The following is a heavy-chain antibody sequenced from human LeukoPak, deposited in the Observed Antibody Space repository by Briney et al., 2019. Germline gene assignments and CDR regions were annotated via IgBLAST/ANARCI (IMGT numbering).Heavy chain of an antibody. J-gene: IGHJ4*02. CDR3: ARVSVATKYYFDY. D-gene: IGHD5-12*01. CDR1: GGSFSGFY. CDR2: INYTGST. V-gene: IGHV4-34*01. Sequence: SETLSLTCAVYGGSFSGFYWSWIRHVPGKGLEWIGEINYTGSTSYNPSLKSRVTISVDTSKNQFSLKLSSVTAADTAVYYCARVSVATKYYFDYWGQGTLVTVSS.